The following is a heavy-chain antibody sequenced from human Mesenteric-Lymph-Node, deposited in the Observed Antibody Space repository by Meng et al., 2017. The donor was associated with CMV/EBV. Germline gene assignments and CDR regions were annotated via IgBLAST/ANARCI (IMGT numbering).Heavy chain of an antibody. CDR2: ISSSSSTI. V-gene: IGHV3-48*04. CDR3: VRRGGIYGMDV. CDR1: GFTFSSYA. Sequence: GESLKISCAASGFTFSSYAMHWVRQAPGKGLEWVSYISSSSSTIYYADSVKGRFTISRDNAKNSLYLQMNSLRAEDTAVYYCVRRGGIYGMDVWGQGTTVTVSS. J-gene: IGHJ6*02. D-gene: IGHD1-1*01.